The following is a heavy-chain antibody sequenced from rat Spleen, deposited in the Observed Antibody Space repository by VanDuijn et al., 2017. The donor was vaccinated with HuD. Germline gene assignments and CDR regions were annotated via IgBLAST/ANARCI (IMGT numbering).Heavy chain of an antibody. CDR1: GFNFNDHW. D-gene: IGHD4-3*01. CDR3: VREEIEVRD. Sequence: EVKLVESGGGLVQPGRSLKLSCAASGFNFNDHWMGWVRQAPGKGLEWIGEINKDSRIIKYTPSLKDKFTVSRDNAQNTLYLQMNKLGSEDTAIYYCVREEIEVRDWGQGVMVTVSS. V-gene: IGHV4-2*01. J-gene: IGHJ2*01. CDR2: INKDSRII.